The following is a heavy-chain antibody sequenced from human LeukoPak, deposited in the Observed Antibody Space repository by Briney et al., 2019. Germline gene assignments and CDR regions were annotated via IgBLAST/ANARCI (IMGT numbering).Heavy chain of an antibody. CDR2: ISADASST. D-gene: IGHD4-17*01. CDR3: ARGAYGDYDY. CDR1: GFTFSSYA. V-gene: IGHV3-23*01. J-gene: IGHJ4*02. Sequence: PGGSLRLSCAASGFTFSSYAMSWVRQAPGKGLEWVSAISADASSTYCADSVKGPITISRDNSKNTLFLQMNSLRAEDTAVYYCARGAYGDYDYWGQGTLVTVSS.